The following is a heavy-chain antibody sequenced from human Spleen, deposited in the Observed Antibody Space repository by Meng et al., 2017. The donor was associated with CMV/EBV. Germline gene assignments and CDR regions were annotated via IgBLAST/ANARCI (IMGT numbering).Heavy chain of an antibody. CDR1: GFTFSSYS. V-gene: IGHV3-21*01. D-gene: IGHD3-10*01. Sequence: GGSLRLSCAASGFTFSSYSVNWVRQAPEKGLEWVSSISTSSSYIYYADSVKGRFTISRDNAKNSLYLQMNSLRAEDTAVYYCARDARYRLGSVAFDIWGHGTMVTVSS. J-gene: IGHJ3*02. CDR2: ISTSSSYI. CDR3: ARDARYRLGSVAFDI.